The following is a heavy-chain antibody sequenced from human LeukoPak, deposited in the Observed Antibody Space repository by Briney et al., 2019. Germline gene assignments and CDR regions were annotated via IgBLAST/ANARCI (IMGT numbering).Heavy chain of an antibody. D-gene: IGHD5-12*01. J-gene: IGHJ4*02. V-gene: IGHV4-30-2*01. CDR3: ARGTLKKVASPFDY. Sequence: SETLSLTCAVSGGSISSGGYSWSWIRQPPGKGLEWIGYIYHSGSTYYSPSLKSRVTISVDRSKNQFSLKLSSVTAADTAVYYCARGTLKKVASPFDYWGQGTLVTVSS. CDR1: GGSISSGGYS. CDR2: IYHSGST.